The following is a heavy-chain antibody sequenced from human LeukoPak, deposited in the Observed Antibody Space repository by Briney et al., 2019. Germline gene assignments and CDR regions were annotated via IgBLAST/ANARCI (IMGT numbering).Heavy chain of an antibody. Sequence: SETLSLTCAVYGGSFSGYYWSWIRQPPGKGLEWIGSIYYSGSTYYNPSLKSRVTISVDTSKNQFSLKLSSVTAADTAVYYCARPIYYGSGTYYFDYWGQGTLVTVSS. CDR2: IYYSGST. J-gene: IGHJ4*02. V-gene: IGHV4-34*01. CDR1: GGSFSGYY. D-gene: IGHD3-10*01. CDR3: ARPIYYGSGTYYFDY.